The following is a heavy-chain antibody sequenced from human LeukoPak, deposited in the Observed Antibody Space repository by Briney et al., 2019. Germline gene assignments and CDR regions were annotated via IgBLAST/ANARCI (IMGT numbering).Heavy chain of an antibody. V-gene: IGHV3-30*04. Sequence: PGGSRRLTCGAACLTFRTYALHRVSQPPGKGLELVAVISKDGNDKSYAVSVKGRCIISRNNSRNTLYLQVNSLRSEDTAVFYCARDLIRGGQGTLVPVSS. J-gene: IGHJ4*02. D-gene: IGHD3-16*01. CDR2: ISKDGNDK. CDR1: CLTFRTYA. CDR3: ARDLIR.